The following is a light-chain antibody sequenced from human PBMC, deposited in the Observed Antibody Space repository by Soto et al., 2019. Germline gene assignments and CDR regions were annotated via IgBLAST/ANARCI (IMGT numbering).Light chain of an antibody. CDR3: QHYQCYSGT. J-gene: IGKJ1*01. Sequence: DIQMTQSPSTLSASVGDRVTITCRASQSISSWLAWYQQKPGKAPKLLIYDASSLESGVPSRFSGSGSGTEFTLTINSLQPDDFATYYCQHYQCYSGTVGQGTKGE. CDR1: QSISSW. V-gene: IGKV1-5*01. CDR2: DAS.